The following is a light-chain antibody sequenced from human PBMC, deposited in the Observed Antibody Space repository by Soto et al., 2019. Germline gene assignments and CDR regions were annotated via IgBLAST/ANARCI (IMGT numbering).Light chain of an antibody. CDR3: CLYAGTTTFV. CDR2: EGT. Sequence: QSGLTQPASVSGSPGQSITISCTGTSSDVGSYTLVSWYQQHPGKAPKLMIYEGTKRPSGVSNRFSGSKSGNTASLTISGLQAEDEADYYCCLYAGTTTFVFGGGTKVTVL. CDR1: SSDVGSYTL. J-gene: IGLJ2*01. V-gene: IGLV2-23*03.